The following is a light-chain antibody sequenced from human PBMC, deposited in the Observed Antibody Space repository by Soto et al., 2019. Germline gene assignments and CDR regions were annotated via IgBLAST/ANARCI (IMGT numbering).Light chain of an antibody. Sequence: EIVLTQSPGTLSLSPGERAILSCRASQTVTSGYLAWYQQRPGQAPRLLIFGASNRATDIPDRFSGSGSGTDFTLTISGLEPEDLAVFYCQQYARSPYTFGQGTNLEI. CDR3: QQYARSPYT. J-gene: IGKJ2*01. V-gene: IGKV3-20*01. CDR2: GAS. CDR1: QTVTSGY.